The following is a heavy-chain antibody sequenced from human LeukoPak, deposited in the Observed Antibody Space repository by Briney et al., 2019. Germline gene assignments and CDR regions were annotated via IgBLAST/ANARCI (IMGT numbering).Heavy chain of an antibody. J-gene: IGHJ3*02. V-gene: IGHV4-4*07. CDR3: ARLITGTTTAFDI. CDR2: VYTSGST. CDR1: GGSISGYY. D-gene: IGHD1-7*01. Sequence: PSETLSLTCTVFGGSISGYYWSWIRQPAGKGLEWIGRVYTSGSTHYNPSLKSRVTMSVDTSKNQFSLKLSSVTAADTAVYYCARLITGTTTAFDIWGQGTMVTVSS.